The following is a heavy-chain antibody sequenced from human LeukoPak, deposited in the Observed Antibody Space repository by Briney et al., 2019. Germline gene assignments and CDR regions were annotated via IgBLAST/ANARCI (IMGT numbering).Heavy chain of an antibody. CDR3: ARESSGWDFYYYYYMDV. CDR2: INPNSGGT. CDR1: GYTFTGYY. J-gene: IGHJ6*03. V-gene: IGHV1-2*02. D-gene: IGHD6-19*01. Sequence: ASVKVSCKASGYTFTGYYMHWVRQAPGQGLEWMGWINPNSGGTNYAQKFQGRVTMTRDTSISTAYMELSRLRSDDTAVYHCARESSGWDFYYYYYMDVWGKGTTVTVSS.